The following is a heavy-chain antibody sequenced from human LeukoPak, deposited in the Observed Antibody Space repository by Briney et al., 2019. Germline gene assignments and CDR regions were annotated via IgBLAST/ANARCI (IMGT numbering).Heavy chain of an antibody. CDR3: ARVPWLWFFDY. CDR1: GFTFSSQA. CDR2: IYSGGST. J-gene: IGHJ4*02. V-gene: IGHV3-66*01. D-gene: IGHD3-10*01. Sequence: GGSLRLSCAASGFTFSSQAMTWVRQAPGKGLEWVSVIYSGGSTYYADSVKGRFTISRDNSKNTLYLQMNSLRAEDTAVYYCARVPWLWFFDYWGQGTLVTVSS.